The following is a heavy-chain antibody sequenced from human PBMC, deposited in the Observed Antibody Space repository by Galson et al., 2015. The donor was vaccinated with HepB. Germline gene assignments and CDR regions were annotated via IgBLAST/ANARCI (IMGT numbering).Heavy chain of an antibody. CDR1: GGTFSSYA. Sequence: SVKVSCKASGGTFSSYAISWVRQAPGQGLEWMGRIIPILGIANYAQKFQGRVTITADKSTSTAYMELSSLRSEDTAVYYCARVGGYYYDSSGTYYFDYWGQGTLVTVSS. D-gene: IGHD3-22*01. CDR3: ARVGGYYYDSSGTYYFDY. CDR2: IIPILGIA. J-gene: IGHJ4*02. V-gene: IGHV1-69*04.